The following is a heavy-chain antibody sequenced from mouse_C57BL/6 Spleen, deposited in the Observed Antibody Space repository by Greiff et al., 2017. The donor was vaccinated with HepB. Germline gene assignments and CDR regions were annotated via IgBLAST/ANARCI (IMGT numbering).Heavy chain of an antibody. CDR2: ISDGGSYT. Sequence: EVKLMESGGGLVKPGGSLKLSCAASGFTFSSYAMSWVRQTPEKRLEWVATISDGGSYTYYPDNVKGRFTISRDNAKNNLYLQMSHLKSEDTAMYYCARDAIYYYGSRGAYFDVWGTGTTVTVSS. CDR1: GFTFSSYA. CDR3: ARDAIYYYGSRGAYFDV. D-gene: IGHD1-1*01. V-gene: IGHV5-4*01. J-gene: IGHJ1*03.